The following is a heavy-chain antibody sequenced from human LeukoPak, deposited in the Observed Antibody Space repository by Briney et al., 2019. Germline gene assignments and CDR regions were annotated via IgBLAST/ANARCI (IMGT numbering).Heavy chain of an antibody. J-gene: IGHJ4*02. CDR2: ISWNSGSI. Sequence: PGRSLRLSCAASGFTFDDYAMHWVRQAPGKGLEWVSGISWNSGSIGYADSVKGRFTISRDNSKNTLYLQMNSLRAEDTAVYYCAKDAFWSGYFDYWGQGTLVTVSS. CDR1: GFTFDDYA. V-gene: IGHV3-9*01. D-gene: IGHD3-3*01. CDR3: AKDAFWSGYFDY.